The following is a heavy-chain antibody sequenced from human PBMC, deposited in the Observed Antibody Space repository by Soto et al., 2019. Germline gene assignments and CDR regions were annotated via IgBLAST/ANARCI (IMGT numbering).Heavy chain of an antibody. CDR2: ISGSGGSK. CDR3: AKDQSNYVVVWIDY. V-gene: IGHV3-23*01. J-gene: IGHJ4*02. CDR1: GLHFDRYD. Sequence: GSLRLSWAAAGLHFDRYDMTWVRQAPGKGLEWVSSISGSGGSKYYADSVKGRFTISRDNSKKTLYLQMNSLRAEDTAVYYCAKDQSNYVVVWIDYWGQGTLVTVSS. D-gene: IGHD4-4*01.